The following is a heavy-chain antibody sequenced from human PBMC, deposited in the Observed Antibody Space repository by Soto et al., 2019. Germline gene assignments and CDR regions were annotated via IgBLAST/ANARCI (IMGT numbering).Heavy chain of an antibody. CDR3: ARGWYSSSWNVDY. CDR1: GGSFSGYY. D-gene: IGHD6-13*01. J-gene: IGHJ4*02. CDR2: INHSGST. Sequence: SETLSLTCAVYGGSFSGYYWSWIRQPPGKGLEWIGEINHSGSTNYNPSLKSRVTISVDTSKNQFSLKLSSVTAADTAVYYCARGWYSSSWNVDYWGQGTLVTVSS. V-gene: IGHV4-34*01.